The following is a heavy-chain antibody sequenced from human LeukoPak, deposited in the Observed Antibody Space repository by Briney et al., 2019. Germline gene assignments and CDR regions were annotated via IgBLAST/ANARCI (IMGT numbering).Heavy chain of an antibody. CDR1: GGSISSSSYY. CDR2: IYYSGST. CDR3: ARPLYYYDSSGYHF. Sequence: SETLSLNCTVSGGSISSSSYYWGWIRQPPGKGLEWIGSIYYSGSTYYNPSLKSRVTISVDTSKNQFSLKLSSVTAADTAVYYCARPLYYYDSSGYHFWGQGTLVTVSS. J-gene: IGHJ4*02. D-gene: IGHD3-22*01. V-gene: IGHV4-39*01.